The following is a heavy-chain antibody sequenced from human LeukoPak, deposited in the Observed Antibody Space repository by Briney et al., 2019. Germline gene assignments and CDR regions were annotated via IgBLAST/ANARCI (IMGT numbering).Heavy chain of an antibody. D-gene: IGHD3-3*01. CDR2: ISSSGSTI. CDR1: GFTFSDYY. Sequence: PGGSLRLSCAASGFTFSDYYMSWIRQAPGKGLEWVSYISSSGSTIYYADSVKGRFTISRDNAKNSLYLQMNSLRAEDTAVYYCARFSSGSTIFGVVNPLDYWGQGTLVTVSS. J-gene: IGHJ4*02. CDR3: ARFSSGSTIFGVVNPLDY. V-gene: IGHV3-11*04.